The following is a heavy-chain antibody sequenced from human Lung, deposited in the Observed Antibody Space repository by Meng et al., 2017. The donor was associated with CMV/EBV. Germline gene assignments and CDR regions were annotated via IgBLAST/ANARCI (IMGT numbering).Heavy chain of an antibody. J-gene: IGHJ5*02. D-gene: IGHD2-2*01. Sequence: ASVXVSCKASGYTFTGYYMHWVRQAPGQGLEWMGWINPNSGGTNYAQKFQGRVTMTRDTSISTAYMELSRLRSDDTAVYYCARVDCRSTSCYLLDGWFDPWXQGTLVTVSS. V-gene: IGHV1-2*02. CDR1: GYTFTGYY. CDR2: INPNSGGT. CDR3: ARVDCRSTSCYLLDGWFDP.